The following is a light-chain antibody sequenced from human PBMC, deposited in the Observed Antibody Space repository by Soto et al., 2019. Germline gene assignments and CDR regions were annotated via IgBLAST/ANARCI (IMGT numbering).Light chain of an antibody. J-gene: IGLJ3*02. Sequence: QSVLTQPPSASGTPGQMVTISCSGSSSNIGSNTVNWYQQLPGTAPKLLIYSSNQRPSGVPDRFSGSKSGTSASLAISGLQSEDEADYFCATGDDSLNGPVFGGGTKLTVL. CDR2: SSN. V-gene: IGLV1-44*01. CDR1: SSNIGSNT. CDR3: ATGDDSLNGPV.